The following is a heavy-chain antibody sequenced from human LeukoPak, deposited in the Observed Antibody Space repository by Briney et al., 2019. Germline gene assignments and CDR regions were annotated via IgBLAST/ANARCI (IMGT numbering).Heavy chain of an antibody. Sequence: VASVKVSCKASGYTFTGYYMHWVGQAPGQGLEWMGWINPNSGGTNYAQKFQGRVTMTRDTSTSTAHMELRRLRSDDTAVYYCARDYYGEYDLTYWGQGTLLTVSS. D-gene: IGHD4-17*01. J-gene: IGHJ4*02. V-gene: IGHV1-2*02. CDR1: GYTFTGYY. CDR2: INPNSGGT. CDR3: ARDYYGEYDLTY.